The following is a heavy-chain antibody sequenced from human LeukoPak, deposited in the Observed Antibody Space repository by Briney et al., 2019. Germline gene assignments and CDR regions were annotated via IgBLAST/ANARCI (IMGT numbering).Heavy chain of an antibody. CDR1: GFTFSSYG. Sequence: GGSLRLSCAASGFTFSSYGMHWVRQAPGKGLEWVAVISYDGSNKYYADSVKGRFTISRDNSKNTLYLQMNSLRAEDTAVYYCVKVITYCSSTSCSAYYYYGMDVWGQGTTVTVSS. J-gene: IGHJ6*02. V-gene: IGHV3-30*18. CDR3: VKVITYCSSTSCSAYYYYGMDV. CDR2: ISYDGSNK. D-gene: IGHD2-2*01.